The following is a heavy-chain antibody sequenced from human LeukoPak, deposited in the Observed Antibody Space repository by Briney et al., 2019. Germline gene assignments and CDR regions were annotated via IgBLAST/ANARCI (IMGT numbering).Heavy chain of an antibody. CDR2: VYTSGTT. D-gene: IGHD5-12*01. CDR1: GGSISGYF. J-gene: IGHJ4*02. V-gene: IGHV4-4*07. Sequence: SEALSLTCTVSGGSISGYFWTWIRQPAGKELEWIGRVYTSGTTYYNPSLESRVTISLDTFNNQFSLRVTSVTAADTAIYYCARGTEKTRISGYYSFDHWGRGLLVTVSS. CDR3: ARGTEKTRISGYYSFDH.